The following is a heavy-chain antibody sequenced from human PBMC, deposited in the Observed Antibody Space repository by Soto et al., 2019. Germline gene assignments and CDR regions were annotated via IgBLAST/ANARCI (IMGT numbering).Heavy chain of an antibody. J-gene: IGHJ4*02. CDR3: ARVPDY. V-gene: IGHV4-39*01. CDR1: GGSITSSSYH. CDR2: IYYTGNT. Sequence: SETLSLTCTVSGGSITSSSYHWGWIRQPPGRGLEWIGTIYYTGNTYYNPSLKSRVTISVDTSKNQFSLKLSSVTAADTAVYYCARVPDYWGQGTLVTVSS.